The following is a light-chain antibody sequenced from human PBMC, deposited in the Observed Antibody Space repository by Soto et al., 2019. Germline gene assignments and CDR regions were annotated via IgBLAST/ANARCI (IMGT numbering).Light chain of an antibody. Sequence: QSALTQPRSVSGSPGQSVTISCTGTSSDVGGYDFVSWYQQHPGKAPKLMIYDVTKRPSGVPDRFSGSKSGNSASLTISGLQAEDEADYYCSSYTSSVYVFGTGTKLTVL. CDR3: SSYTSSVYV. CDR2: DVT. CDR1: SSDVGGYDF. V-gene: IGLV2-11*01. J-gene: IGLJ1*01.